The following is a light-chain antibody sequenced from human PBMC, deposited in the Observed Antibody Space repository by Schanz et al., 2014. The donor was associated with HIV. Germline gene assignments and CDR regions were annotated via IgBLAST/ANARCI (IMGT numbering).Light chain of an antibody. CDR2: EVS. CDR3: IAYTSDTVL. Sequence: QSALTQPASVSGSPGQSITISCTGTSSDVGADNSVSWYQQHPGKAPKLMIYEVSKRPSGVSNRFSGSKSDNTASLTISGLQPEDEADYYCIAYTSDTVLFGGGTKLTVL. CDR1: SSDVGADNS. J-gene: IGLJ2*01. V-gene: IGLV2-14*01.